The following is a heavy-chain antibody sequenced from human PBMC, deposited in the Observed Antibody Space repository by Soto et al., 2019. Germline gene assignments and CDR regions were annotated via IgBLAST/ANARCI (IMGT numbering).Heavy chain of an antibody. Sequence: ASVKVSCKASGYTFTSYGISWVRQAPGQGLEWMGGIIANNGTTNYAQKFQGRVTMTTDESTSTAYMELSSLRSEDTAVYYCARELCSYGLHRAFDYWGQGTLVTVSS. CDR1: GYTFTSYG. D-gene: IGHD5-18*01. CDR2: IIANNGTT. J-gene: IGHJ4*02. CDR3: ARELCSYGLHRAFDY. V-gene: IGHV1-18*01.